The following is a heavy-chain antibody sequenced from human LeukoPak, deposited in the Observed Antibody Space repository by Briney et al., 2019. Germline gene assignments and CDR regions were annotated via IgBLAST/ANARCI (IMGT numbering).Heavy chain of an antibody. CDR1: GFTSSSYA. Sequence: GRSLRLSCAASGFTSSSYAMHWVRQAPGKGLEWVAVISYDGSNKYYADSVKGRFTISRDNSKNTLYLQMNSLRAEDTAVYYCARDSRCSSSWYFALIYYYYGMDVWGQGTTVTVSS. CDR2: ISYDGSNK. D-gene: IGHD6-13*01. CDR3: ARDSRCSSSWYFALIYYYYGMDV. J-gene: IGHJ6*02. V-gene: IGHV3-30-3*01.